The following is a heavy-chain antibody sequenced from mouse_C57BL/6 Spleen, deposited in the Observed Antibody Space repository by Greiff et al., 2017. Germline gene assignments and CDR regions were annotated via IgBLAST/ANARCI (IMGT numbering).Heavy chain of an antibody. D-gene: IGHD1-1*01. J-gene: IGHJ3*01. CDR2: ISSGSSTI. CDR3: ARTTPVEGFAY. V-gene: IGHV5-17*01. CDR1: GFTFSDYG. Sequence: EVKLVESGGGLVKPGGSLKLSCAASGFTFSDYGMPWVRQAPEKGLEWVAYISSGSSTIYYADTVKGRFTISRDNAKNTLFLQMTSLRSEDTAMYYCARTTPVEGFAYWGQGTLVTVSA.